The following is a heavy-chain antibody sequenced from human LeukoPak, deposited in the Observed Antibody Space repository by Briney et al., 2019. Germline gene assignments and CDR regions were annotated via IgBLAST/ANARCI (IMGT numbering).Heavy chain of an antibody. Sequence: SVKVSCKASGFTFTSSSIQWIRQARGQRLEWIGWIVGDSTDTYYAQRFQERVTIARDMSTSTAYLELSSLRSQDTAVYYCAADPDTTMAFDCWGQGTLVTVSS. J-gene: IGHJ4*02. CDR2: IVGDSTDT. CDR1: GFTFTSSS. V-gene: IGHV1-58*02. D-gene: IGHD5-18*01. CDR3: AADPDTTMAFDC.